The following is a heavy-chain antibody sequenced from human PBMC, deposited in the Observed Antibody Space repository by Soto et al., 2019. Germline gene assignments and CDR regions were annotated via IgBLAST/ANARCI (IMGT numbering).Heavy chain of an antibody. CDR3: AHSDGGYEIIYFDF. CDR2: IYYNDDR. J-gene: IGHJ4*02. D-gene: IGHD5-12*01. CDR1: GFSFTTAGVA. Sequence: SGPTLVNPTHTLTLTCTFSGFSFTTAGVAVGWIRQTPGGALEWHTLIYYNDDRRFTPSLKTRLTITGDTSKNQVVLSLTNVDPGDTATYFCAHSDGGYEIIYFDFWGQGIPVTVSS. V-gene: IGHV2-5*01.